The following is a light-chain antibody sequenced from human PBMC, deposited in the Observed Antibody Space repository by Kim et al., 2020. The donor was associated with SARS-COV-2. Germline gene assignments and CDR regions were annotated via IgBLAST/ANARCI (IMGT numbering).Light chain of an antibody. Sequence: EIVMTQSPATLSVSPGERATLSCRDSRSVSSHLAWYQQKPGQGPRLLIYGASTRATGVPHRFSGSGSGTDFTLTISSLHSEDFAVYYCQHYVNWPLTFGGGTKVDIK. J-gene: IGKJ4*01. V-gene: IGKV3-15*01. CDR2: GAS. CDR1: RSVSSH. CDR3: QHYVNWPLT.